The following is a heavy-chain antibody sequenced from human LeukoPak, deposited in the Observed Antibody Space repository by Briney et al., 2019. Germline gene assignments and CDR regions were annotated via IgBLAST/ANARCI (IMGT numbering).Heavy chain of an antibody. CDR3: AKDLAPGMAATGSGY. CDR2: IRYDGSKN. CDR1: GFTFSNYG. V-gene: IGHV3-30*02. Sequence: PGGSLRLSCAASGFTFSNYGMHWVRQAPGKGLEWVAIIRYDGSKNYYADSVKGRFTISRDNSNNTLFLQMNSLRAEETAVYYCAKDLAPGMAATGSGYWGQGTLVTVSS. J-gene: IGHJ4*02. D-gene: IGHD6-13*01.